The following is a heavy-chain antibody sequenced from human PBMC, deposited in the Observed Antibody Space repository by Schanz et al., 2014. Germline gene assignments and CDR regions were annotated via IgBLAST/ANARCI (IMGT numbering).Heavy chain of an antibody. CDR1: GFTFSSYT. V-gene: IGHV3-21*04. D-gene: IGHD6-13*01. CDR2: ISSTSTYL. Sequence: EVQLVESGGCLVKPGGSLRLSCAASGFTFSSYTMKWVRQAPGKGLEWVSSISSTSTYLYYADSVKGRFTISRDSARNSLYLQMNSLRAEDTAVYYCAKGRGSWGYCFDYWGQGTLVTVSP. CDR3: AKGRGSWGYCFDY. J-gene: IGHJ4*02.